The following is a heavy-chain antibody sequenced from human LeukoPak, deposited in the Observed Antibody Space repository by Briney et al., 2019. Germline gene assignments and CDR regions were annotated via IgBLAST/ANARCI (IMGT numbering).Heavy chain of an antibody. V-gene: IGHV3-30*02. CDR1: GFTFSSYG. CDR2: IRYDGSNK. Sequence: GGSLRLSCAASGFTFSSYGMHWVRQAPGKGLEWVAFIRYDGSNKYYADSVKGRFTISRDNSKNTLYLQMNSLRAEDTAVYYCAREIIQVGELFFFDYWGQGTLVTVSS. D-gene: IGHD3-10*01. CDR3: AREIIQVGELFFFDY. J-gene: IGHJ4*02.